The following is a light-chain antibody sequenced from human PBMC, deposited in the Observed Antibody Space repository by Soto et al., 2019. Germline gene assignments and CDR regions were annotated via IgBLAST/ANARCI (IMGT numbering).Light chain of an antibody. Sequence: EIVMTQSPATLSVSPGERATLSCRASQSVTNNLVWYQRKPGQAPRLLIYRASTRATGIPVRFSGSGSGTEFTLTISSLQSEDFAVYYCQQSDTFGQGTRLEIK. CDR2: RAS. CDR3: QQSDT. J-gene: IGKJ5*01. CDR1: QSVTNN. V-gene: IGKV3-15*01.